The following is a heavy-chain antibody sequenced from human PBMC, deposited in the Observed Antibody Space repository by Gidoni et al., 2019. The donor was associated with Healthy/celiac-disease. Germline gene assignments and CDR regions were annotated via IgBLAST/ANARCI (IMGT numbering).Heavy chain of an antibody. Sequence: QVQLVQSGAEVKKPGSSVKVSCKASGGTFSSYAISWVRQATGQGLEWMGRIIPILGIANYAQKFQGRVTITADKSTSTAYMELSSLRSEDTAVYYCARDLDSSGWYLFDYWGQGTLVTVSS. D-gene: IGHD6-19*01. CDR2: IIPILGIA. V-gene: IGHV1-69*09. CDR3: ARDLDSSGWYLFDY. J-gene: IGHJ4*02. CDR1: GGTFSSYA.